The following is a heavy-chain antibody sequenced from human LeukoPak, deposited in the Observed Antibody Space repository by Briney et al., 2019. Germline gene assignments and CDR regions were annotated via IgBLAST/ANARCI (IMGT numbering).Heavy chain of an antibody. Sequence: GGSLRLSCAASGFTVSSNYMSWVRQAPGKGLEWVAVIPYDGSNKYYADSVKGRFTISRDNSKNTLYLQMNSLRAEDTAVYYCAKENEWIQLWSYFDYWGQGTLVTVSS. CDR3: AKENEWIQLWSYFDY. CDR2: IPYDGSNK. D-gene: IGHD5-18*01. CDR1: GFTVSSNY. J-gene: IGHJ4*02. V-gene: IGHV3-30*18.